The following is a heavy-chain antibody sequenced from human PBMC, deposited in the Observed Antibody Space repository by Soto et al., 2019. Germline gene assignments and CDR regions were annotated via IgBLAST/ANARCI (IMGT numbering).Heavy chain of an antibody. Sequence: QVQLVESGGGVVQPGRSLRLSCAASGFTFSSYGMHWVRQAPGKGLEWVAVISYDGSNKYYADSVKGRFTISRDNSKNPLYLQMNSLRAEDTAVYYCAKDPYYYDSSGYPDYWGQGTLVTVSS. CDR1: GFTFSSYG. CDR2: ISYDGSNK. CDR3: AKDPYYYDSSGYPDY. V-gene: IGHV3-30*18. D-gene: IGHD3-22*01. J-gene: IGHJ4*02.